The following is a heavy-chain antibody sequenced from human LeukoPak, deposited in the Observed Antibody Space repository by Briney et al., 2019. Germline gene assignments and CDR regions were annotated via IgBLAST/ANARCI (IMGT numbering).Heavy chain of an antibody. CDR3: ANEIRPNDY. Sequence: EGSLRPSCAASDFDFSSHAMTWVRQAPGKGPEWVSAISISGTKTYYGDSVKGRFIISRDNSKNTLYLQMNSLRVEDTAVYYCANEIRPNDYWGQGTLVTVSS. V-gene: IGHV3-23*01. J-gene: IGHJ4*02. CDR2: ISISGTKT. CDR1: DFDFSSHA. D-gene: IGHD4-17*01.